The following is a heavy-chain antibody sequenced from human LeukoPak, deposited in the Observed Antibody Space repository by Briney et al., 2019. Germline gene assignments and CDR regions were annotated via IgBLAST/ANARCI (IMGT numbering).Heavy chain of an antibody. V-gene: IGHV3-23*01. Sequence: GGSLRLSCAASGLTFGSYWMSWVRQAPGKGLEWVSISGSGGDTYYADSAKGRFTISRDNSKNTLYLQMNSLRAEDTAVYYCAKARGATYGTYYFDYWGQGTLVTVSS. CDR3: AKARGATYGTYYFDY. J-gene: IGHJ4*02. CDR1: GLTFGSYW. CDR2: SGSGGDT. D-gene: IGHD4/OR15-4a*01.